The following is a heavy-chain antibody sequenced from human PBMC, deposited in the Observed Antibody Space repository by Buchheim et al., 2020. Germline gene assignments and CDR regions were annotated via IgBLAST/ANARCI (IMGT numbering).Heavy chain of an antibody. D-gene: IGHD3-3*01. J-gene: IGHJ4*02. Sequence: QVQLQESGSRLVRPSQTLSLTCVVSGDSVTGGGYSWSWIRQPPGKGLEWIGYIYHTGTTRKNPSLESRVTLSLDGSQNQLSLTLTSVSAADTAVYYCARAPLGDFPDYWGQG. CDR2: IYHTGTT. CDR1: GDSVTGGGYS. CDR3: ARAPLGDFPDY. V-gene: IGHV4-30-2*01.